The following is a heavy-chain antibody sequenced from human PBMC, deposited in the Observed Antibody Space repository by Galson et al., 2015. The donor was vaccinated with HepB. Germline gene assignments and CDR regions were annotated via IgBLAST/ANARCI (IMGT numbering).Heavy chain of an antibody. V-gene: IGHV3-23*01. CDR3: AKSRGTMAAAGDQ. J-gene: IGHJ4*02. CDR2: ISGSGGST. CDR1: GFTFSNYA. Sequence: SLRLSCAASGFTFSNYAMSWVRQAPGKGLEWVSVISGSGGSTYYADSVKGRFTISRDNSKNTVYLKMDSLRADDTAVYYCAKSRGTMAAAGDQWGQGTQVTVSS. D-gene: IGHD6-13*01.